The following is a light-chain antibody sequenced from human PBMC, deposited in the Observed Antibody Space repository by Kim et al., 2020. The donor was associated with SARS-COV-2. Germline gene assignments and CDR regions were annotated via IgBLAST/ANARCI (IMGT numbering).Light chain of an antibody. CDR2: GDD. Sequence: GQPVPFSAPRSSGSTASVYVQWDQQRAGSAHVIVIYGDDQRPSGVPDRFAGSIDSSSNEASLTISGLKDEDEADYHCQAIDSNNWVFGGGTQLTVL. CDR1: SGSTASVY. V-gene: IGLV6-57*03. J-gene: IGLJ3*02. CDR3: QAIDSNNWV.